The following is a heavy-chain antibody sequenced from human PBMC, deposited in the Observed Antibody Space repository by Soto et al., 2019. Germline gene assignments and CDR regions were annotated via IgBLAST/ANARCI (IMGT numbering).Heavy chain of an antibody. Sequence: SVKVSCKASGGTFSSYAISWVRQAPGQGLEWMGGIIPIFGTANYAQKFQGRVTITADKSTSTAYMELSSLRSEDTAVYYCATQWELMAVDYWGHGTLVTVSS. CDR3: ATQWELMAVDY. J-gene: IGHJ4*01. D-gene: IGHD1-26*01. CDR1: GGTFSSYA. CDR2: IIPIFGTA. V-gene: IGHV1-69*06.